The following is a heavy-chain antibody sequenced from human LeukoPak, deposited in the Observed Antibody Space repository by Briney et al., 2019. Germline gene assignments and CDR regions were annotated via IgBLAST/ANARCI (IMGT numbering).Heavy chain of an antibody. CDR3: AIGGESTASCYRYFDY. V-gene: IGHV5-51*01. J-gene: IGHJ4*02. Sequence: GESLKTSCTGSLYRITCYWIGLGRQMPGKRLEWMGLIYPDDTDTRYSPSFPGQVTSSADKSISTAYLQWSSLKASDTAMYYCAIGGESTASCYRYFDYWGQGTLVTVSS. CDR1: LYRITCYW. D-gene: IGHD2-2*02. CDR2: IYPDDTDT.